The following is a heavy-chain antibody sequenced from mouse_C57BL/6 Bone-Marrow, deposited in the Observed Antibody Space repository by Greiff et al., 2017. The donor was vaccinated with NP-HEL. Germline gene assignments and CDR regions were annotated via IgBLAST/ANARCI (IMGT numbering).Heavy chain of an antibody. V-gene: IGHV14-4*01. D-gene: IGHD2-5*01. Sequence: EVQLQQSGAELVRPGASVKLSCTASGFNIKDDYMHWVKQRPEQGLEWIGWIDPENGDTEYASKFQGKATITADTSSNTAYLQLSGLTSEDTAVYYCTTIYYSNSCAYWGQGTLVTVSA. J-gene: IGHJ3*01. CDR2: IDPENGDT. CDR1: GFNIKDDY. CDR3: TTIYYSNSCAY.